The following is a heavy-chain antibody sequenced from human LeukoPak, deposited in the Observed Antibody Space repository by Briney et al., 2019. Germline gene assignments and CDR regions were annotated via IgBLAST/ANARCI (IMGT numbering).Heavy chain of an antibody. J-gene: IGHJ4*02. CDR2: ISWNSGSI. CDR3: AKDINPNYYDSSGYSN. Sequence: PGGSLRLSCAASGFTFDDYAMHWVRQAPGKGLEWVSGISWNSGSIGYADSVKGRFTISRDNAKNSLYLQMNSLRAEDTALYYCAKDINPNYYDSSGYSNWGQGTLVTVSS. CDR1: GFTFDDYA. D-gene: IGHD3-22*01. V-gene: IGHV3-9*01.